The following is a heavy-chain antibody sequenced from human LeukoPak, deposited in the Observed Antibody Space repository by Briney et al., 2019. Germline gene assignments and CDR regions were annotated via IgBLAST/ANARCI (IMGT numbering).Heavy chain of an antibody. D-gene: IGHD3-3*01. J-gene: IGHJ5*02. Sequence: SETLSLTCAVSGGSISSSSYYWGWIRQPPGKGLEWIGNIYYTGSTYYNPSLKSRVIISVDTSKNQFSLNLSSVTAADAAVYYCARLDFWSGHKFDPWGQGTLVTVSS. V-gene: IGHV4-39*01. CDR1: GGSISSSSYY. CDR3: ARLDFWSGHKFDP. CDR2: IYYTGST.